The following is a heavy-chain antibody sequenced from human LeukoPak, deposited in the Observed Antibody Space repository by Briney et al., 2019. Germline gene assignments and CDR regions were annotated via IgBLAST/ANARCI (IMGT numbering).Heavy chain of an antibody. CDR3: AKDRGYCTSTSCRGVDY. J-gene: IGHJ4*02. Sequence: GRSLRLSCAASGFTFSNYGMHWVRQAPGEGLEWVAVISYDGSNKYYADSVKGLFTISRDNSKNTLYLQMNSLRAEDTAVYYCAKDRGYCTSTSCRGVDYWGQGTLVTVSS. D-gene: IGHD2-2*01. CDR1: GFTFSNYG. CDR2: ISYDGSNK. V-gene: IGHV3-30*18.